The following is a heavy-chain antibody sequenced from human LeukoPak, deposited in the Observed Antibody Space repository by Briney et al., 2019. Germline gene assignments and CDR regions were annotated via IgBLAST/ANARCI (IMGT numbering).Heavy chain of an antibody. V-gene: IGHV3-9*01. Sequence: PGRSLRLSCAASGFTFDDYAMHWVRQAPGKGLEWVSGISWNSGSIGYADSVKGRFTISRDNAKNSLYLQMNSLRAEDTALYYCARVYSSSWYWGTYYFDYWGQGTLVTVSS. D-gene: IGHD6-13*01. CDR3: ARVYSSSWYWGTYYFDY. J-gene: IGHJ4*02. CDR1: GFTFDDYA. CDR2: ISWNSGSI.